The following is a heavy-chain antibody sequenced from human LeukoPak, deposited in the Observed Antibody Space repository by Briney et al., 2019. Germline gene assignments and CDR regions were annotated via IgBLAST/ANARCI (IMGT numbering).Heavy chain of an antibody. CDR1: GFTFSSYA. V-gene: IGHV3-23*01. J-gene: IGHJ4*02. Sequence: GGSLRLSCAASGFTFSSYAMSWVRQAPGKGLELVSAISGSGYSKYYADSVKGRFTISRDNTNNTLYLQMNSLRAEDTAVYYCAKEAGYSGYDYPDYWGQGTLVTVSS. D-gene: IGHD5-12*01. CDR3: AKEAGYSGYDYPDY. CDR2: ISGSGYSK.